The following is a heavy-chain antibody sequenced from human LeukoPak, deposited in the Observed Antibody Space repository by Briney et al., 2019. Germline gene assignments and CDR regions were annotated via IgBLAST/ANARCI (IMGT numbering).Heavy chain of an antibody. V-gene: IGHV4-39*01. Sequence: SDTLSLTCSVSGGSISSSSYYWAWIRQPPGKGLEWIGSIYYSGTTYYNPALMSRVIISVDTSTNRFSLKRSSVTAADTAVYYCASTITYSDDTGYYLVDAFDVWAQGILVTVSS. D-gene: IGHD3-9*01. CDR2: IYYSGTT. J-gene: IGHJ3*01. CDR3: ASTITYSDDTGYYLVDAFDV. CDR1: GGSISSSSYY.